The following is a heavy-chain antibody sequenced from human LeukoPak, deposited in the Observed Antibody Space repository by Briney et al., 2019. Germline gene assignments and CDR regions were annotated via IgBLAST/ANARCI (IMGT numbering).Heavy chain of an antibody. CDR1: GFTFGSYA. Sequence: GGSLRLSCAASGFTFGSYAMTWVRQAPGKGLEWVANIKQDGSEKNYVDSVKGRFTSSRDNAKNSLYLQMNRLRAEDTAVYFCARGYWNFGLWGRGTQVTVSS. J-gene: IGHJ2*01. CDR3: ARGYWNFGL. V-gene: IGHV3-7*01. CDR2: IKQDGSEK.